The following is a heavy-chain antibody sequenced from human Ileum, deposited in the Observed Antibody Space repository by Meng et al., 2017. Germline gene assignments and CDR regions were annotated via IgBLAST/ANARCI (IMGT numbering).Heavy chain of an antibody. J-gene: IGHJ4*02. V-gene: IGHV4-34*01. CDR3: ARGGGRYGPDFDY. CDR2: INHSGST. CDR1: GGSFSGYY. Sequence: QVRVQRGGAGLLEPSEPLSLTCAVDGGSFSGYYWSWIRQPPGKGLEWIGEINHSGSTNYNPSLKSRVTISVDTSKNQFSLKLSSVTAADTAVYYCARGGGRYGPDFDYWGQGTLVTVSS. D-gene: IGHD3-16*01.